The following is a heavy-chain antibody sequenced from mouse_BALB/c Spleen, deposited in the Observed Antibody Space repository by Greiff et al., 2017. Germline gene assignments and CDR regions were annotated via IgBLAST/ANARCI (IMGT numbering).Heavy chain of an antibody. CDR2: INPYYGST. V-gene: IGHV1-39*01. CDR3: ARYGYYGSEAWFAY. D-gene: IGHD1-1*01. Sequence: EVQLQQTGPELVKPGASVKISCKASGYSFTDYIMLWVKQSHGKSLEWIGNINPYYGSTSYNLKFKGKATLTVDKSSSTAYMQLNSLTSEDSAVYYCARYGYYGSEAWFAYWGQGTLVTVSA. J-gene: IGHJ3*01. CDR1: GYSFTDYI.